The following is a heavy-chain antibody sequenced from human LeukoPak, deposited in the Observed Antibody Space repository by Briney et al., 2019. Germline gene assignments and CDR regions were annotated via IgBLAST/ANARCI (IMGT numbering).Heavy chain of an antibody. Sequence: SETLSLTCTVSGGSISSSSYYWGWIRQPPGKGLEWIGSIYYSGSTYYNPSLKSRVTISVDTSKNQFSLKLSSVTAADTAVYCCARHVGTTGFDYWGQGTLVTVSS. V-gene: IGHV4-39*01. CDR1: GGSISSSSYY. CDR2: IYYSGST. CDR3: ARHVGTTGFDY. D-gene: IGHD4-17*01. J-gene: IGHJ4*02.